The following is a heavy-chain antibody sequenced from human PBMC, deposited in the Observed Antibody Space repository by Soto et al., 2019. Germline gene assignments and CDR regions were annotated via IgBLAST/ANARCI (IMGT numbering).Heavy chain of an antibody. CDR2: LYYSGST. D-gene: IGHD5-18*01. J-gene: IGHJ4*02. CDR1: GGSITTGGYY. Sequence: QVQLQESGPGLVKPSQTLSLTCTVSGGSITTGGYYWSWIRQHPGKGPEWIGYLYYSGSTYYNPSLVSRVTISVDTSKNQFSLRLSSVTAADTAVYYCARGLSVTLFDYWGQGTLVAVSS. V-gene: IGHV4-31*03. CDR3: ARGLSVTLFDY.